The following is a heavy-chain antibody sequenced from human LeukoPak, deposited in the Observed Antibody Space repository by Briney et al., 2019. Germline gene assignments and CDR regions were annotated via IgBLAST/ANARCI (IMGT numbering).Heavy chain of an antibody. J-gene: IGHJ4*02. CDR1: GFTFSYYT. CDR2: ITYDGSNK. CDR3: VKDTNNLGYCSGGRCPFFDY. V-gene: IGHV3-30-3*01. Sequence: GGSLRLSCAASGFTFSYYTMHWVRQAPGKGLEWVAVITYDGSNKYYADSVKGRFTISRDNSKNTLYLQMNSLRAEDTAVFYCVKDTNNLGYCSGGRCPFFDYWGQGTLVTVSS. D-gene: IGHD2-15*01.